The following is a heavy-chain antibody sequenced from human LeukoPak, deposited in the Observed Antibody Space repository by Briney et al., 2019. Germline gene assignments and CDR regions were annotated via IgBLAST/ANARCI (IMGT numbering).Heavy chain of an antibody. CDR3: ARGHPTRRLAAAGTNFDY. CDR1: GFTFSSYE. Sequence: PGGSLRLSCAASGFTFSSYEMNWVRQAPGKGLEWVSYISSSGSTIYYADSVKGRFTISRDNAKNSLYLQMNSLRAEDTAVYYCARGHPTRRLAAAGTNFDYWGQGTLVTASS. V-gene: IGHV3-48*03. CDR2: ISSSGSTI. J-gene: IGHJ4*02. D-gene: IGHD6-13*01.